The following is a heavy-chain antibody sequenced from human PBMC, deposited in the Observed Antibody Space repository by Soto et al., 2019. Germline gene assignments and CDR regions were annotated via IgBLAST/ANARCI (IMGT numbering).Heavy chain of an antibody. Sequence: HGESLKISCAASGFTLSSNGMHWVRQAPGKGLEWVAFIWYDGSDKYYADSVKGRFTISRDNSKNTLYLQMNSLRAEDTAVYYCARDRYPNYPPDAFDIWGQGTLVTVSS. CDR1: GFTLSSNG. D-gene: IGHD4-4*01. CDR2: IWYDGSDK. J-gene: IGHJ3*02. CDR3: ARDRYPNYPPDAFDI. V-gene: IGHV3-33*01.